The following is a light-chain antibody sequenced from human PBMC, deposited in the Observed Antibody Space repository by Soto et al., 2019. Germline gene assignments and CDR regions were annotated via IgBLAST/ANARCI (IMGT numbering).Light chain of an antibody. CDR2: PAS. V-gene: IGKV1-12*01. CDR1: ESVGDW. Sequence: DIQMSQSPSSVSASVGDRVTIACRASESVGDWLAWYQHKPGEAPRLLIYPASSLQRGVPSRFRGSKSGTDFTLTINSLQPEDFATYYCQQVKSFPLTFGGGTKVEMK. J-gene: IGKJ4*01. CDR3: QQVKSFPLT.